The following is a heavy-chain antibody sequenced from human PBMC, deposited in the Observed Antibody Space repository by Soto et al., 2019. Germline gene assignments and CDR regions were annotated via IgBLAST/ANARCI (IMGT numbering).Heavy chain of an antibody. J-gene: IGHJ4*02. D-gene: IGHD3-3*01. CDR2: INPNGGDT. CDR3: AAVQVLRFLKWLPAYFDY. CDR1: GYTFTYYH. V-gene: IGHV1-46*01. Sequence: GXSVKVSCKASGYTFTYYHVHWGRQAPGQGLEWMGIINPNGGDTTYAQKFQGRVTMTRDTSTSTVYMEVSSLRSEDTAVYYCAAVQVLRFLKWLPAYFDYWGQGTLVTVYS.